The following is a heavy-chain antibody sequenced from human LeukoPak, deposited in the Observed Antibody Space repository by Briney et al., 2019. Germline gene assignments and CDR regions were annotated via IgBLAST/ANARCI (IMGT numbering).Heavy chain of an antibody. V-gene: IGHV3-23*01. CDR2: VTGRDTST. Sequence: GASLRLSCAASGFTFSNYAMSWVRRAPGKGLGWVSAVTGRDTSTYYTDSVKGRFTISRDNSKNTLYLQMNSLSAEDTAIYYCAKWGDYDVLTGYYDSDYWGQGTLVTVSS. CDR3: AKWGDYDVLTGYYDSDY. D-gene: IGHD3-9*01. J-gene: IGHJ4*02. CDR1: GFTFSNYA.